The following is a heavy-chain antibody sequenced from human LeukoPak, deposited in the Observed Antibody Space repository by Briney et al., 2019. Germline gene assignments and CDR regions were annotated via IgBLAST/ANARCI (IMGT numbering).Heavy chain of an antibody. D-gene: IGHD2-15*01. Sequence: GRSLRLSCAASGFTFSSYGMHWVRQAPGKGLEWVAVISYDGSNKYYADSVKGRFTISRDNSKNTLYLQMNSLRAEDTAVYYCAKDGSNCSGGSCYYYYYYGMDVWGQGTTVTVSS. V-gene: IGHV3-30*18. CDR2: ISYDGSNK. J-gene: IGHJ6*02. CDR1: GFTFSSYG. CDR3: AKDGSNCSGGSCYYYYYYGMDV.